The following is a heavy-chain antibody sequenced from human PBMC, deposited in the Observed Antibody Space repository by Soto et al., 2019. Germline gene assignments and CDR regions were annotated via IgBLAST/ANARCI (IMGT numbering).Heavy chain of an antibody. CDR2: IYYSGST. D-gene: IGHD3-10*01. CDR3: ARVWGGAFDF. V-gene: IGHV4-61*08. CDR1: GGSISSGDYY. J-gene: IGHJ3*01. Sequence: PSETLSLTCTVSGGSISSGDYYWSWIRQPPGKGLEWIGYIYYSGSTNYNPSLKSRVTISVDTSKNQFSLKLSSVTAADAAVYYCARVWGGAFDFWGQGTMVTVSS.